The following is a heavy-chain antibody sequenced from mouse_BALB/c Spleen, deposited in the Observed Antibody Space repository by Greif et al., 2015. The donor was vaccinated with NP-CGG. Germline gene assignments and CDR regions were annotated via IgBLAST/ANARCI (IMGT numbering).Heavy chain of an antibody. CDR3: ATGTYFDV. D-gene: IGHD1-1*02. CDR2: INPSTGYT. Sequence: QVQLKQSGAELAKPGASVKMSCKTSGYTFTSYWMHRVKQRPGQGLEWIGYINPSTGYTEYNQKFKDKATLTADKSSSTAYMQLSSLTSEDSAVYYCATGTYFDVWGAGTTVTVSS. V-gene: IGHV1-7*01. J-gene: IGHJ1*01. CDR1: GYTFTSYW.